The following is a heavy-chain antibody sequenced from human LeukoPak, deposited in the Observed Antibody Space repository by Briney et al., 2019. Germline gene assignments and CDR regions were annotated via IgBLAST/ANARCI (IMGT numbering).Heavy chain of an antibody. J-gene: IGHJ4*02. CDR1: GYTFTSYD. D-gene: IGHD3-3*01. V-gene: IGHV1-8*01. Sequence: GASVKVSCKASGYTFTSYDINWVRQATGQGLEWMGWMNPNSGNTGYAQKFQGRVTMTRNTSISTAYMELSSLRSEDTAVYYCARGLYYDFWSGSGFDYWSQGTLVTVSS. CDR3: ARGLYYDFWSGSGFDY. CDR2: MNPNSGNT.